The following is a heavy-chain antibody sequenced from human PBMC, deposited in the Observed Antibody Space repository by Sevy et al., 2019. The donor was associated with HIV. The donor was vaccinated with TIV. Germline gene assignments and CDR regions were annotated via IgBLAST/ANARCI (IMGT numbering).Heavy chain of an antibody. CDR2: VYYTGGT. J-gene: IGHJ3*02. CDR3: ARRNDFDI. Sequence: SETLSLTCTVSGGSINSDHWNWIRQPPGKGLEWIGYVYYTGGTNYNPSLKNRVTISVDRTKNQFSLKLTSATAADTAVYYCARRNDFDIWGQRTMVTVSS. CDR1: GGSINSDH. V-gene: IGHV4-59*08.